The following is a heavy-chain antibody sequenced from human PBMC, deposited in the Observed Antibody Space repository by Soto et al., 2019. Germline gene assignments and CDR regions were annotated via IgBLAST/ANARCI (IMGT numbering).Heavy chain of an antibody. CDR3: ARQDIFAAALHHYDY. D-gene: IGHD6-13*01. Sequence: SETLSLTCTVSGGSISSSSYYWGWIRQPPGKGLEWIGSIYYSGSTYYNPSLKSRVTISVDTSKNQFSLKLSSVTAADTAVYYCARQDIFAAALHHYDYWGQGTLVIVSS. CDR2: IYYSGST. V-gene: IGHV4-39*01. CDR1: GGSISSSSYY. J-gene: IGHJ4*02.